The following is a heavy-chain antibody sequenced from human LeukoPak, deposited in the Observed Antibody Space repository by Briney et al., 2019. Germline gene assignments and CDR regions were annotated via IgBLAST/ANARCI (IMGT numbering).Heavy chain of an antibody. Sequence: PGGSLRLSCAASGFTFSNAWMSWVRQAPGKGLEWVGRIKSKTGGTTDYAAPVKGRFTISRDDSKNTLYLQMHRLKTEDTAVYYCTTDPLYSSSWARSAYWGQGTLVTASS. CDR1: GFTFSNAW. CDR2: IKSKTGGTT. D-gene: IGHD6-13*01. CDR3: TTDPLYSSSWARSAY. V-gene: IGHV3-15*01. J-gene: IGHJ4*02.